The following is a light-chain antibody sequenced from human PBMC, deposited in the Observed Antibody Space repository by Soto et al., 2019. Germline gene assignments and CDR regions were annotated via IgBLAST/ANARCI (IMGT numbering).Light chain of an antibody. CDR3: QRYYRTPLH. CDR1: QSVLYSSNNKNY. CDR2: WAY. Sequence: DIVLTQSPDSLAVSLGERATINCKSSQSVLYSSNNKNYLAWYQQKPGQPPKLLIYWAYTRESGVPDRFSGSGSGTEFPLAISSLQAEYVASYYCQRYYRTPLHFGGGTKVEIK. V-gene: IGKV4-1*01. J-gene: IGKJ4*01.